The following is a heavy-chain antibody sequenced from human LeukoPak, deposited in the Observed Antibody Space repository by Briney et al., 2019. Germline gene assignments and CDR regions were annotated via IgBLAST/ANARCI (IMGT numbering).Heavy chain of an antibody. CDR2: ISGSSSYI. J-gene: IGHJ6*03. Sequence: PGGSLRLYCAASGFSFSSYSMNWVRQAPGKGLEWVSSISGSSSYIYYADSVKGRFTISRDNAKNSLYLQMNSLRAEDTAVYYCARDPRLMVYAWVYHHYMDVWGKGTTVSVSS. CDR3: ARDPRLMVYAWVYHHYMDV. V-gene: IGHV3-21*01. D-gene: IGHD2-8*01. CDR1: GFSFSSYS.